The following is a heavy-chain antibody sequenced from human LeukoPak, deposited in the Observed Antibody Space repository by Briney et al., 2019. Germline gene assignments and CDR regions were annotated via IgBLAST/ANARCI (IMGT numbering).Heavy chain of an antibody. D-gene: IGHD2-2*01. V-gene: IGHV4-59*01. CDR1: GGSISSYY. Sequence: SETLSLTRTVSGGSISSYYWSWIRQPPGKGLEWIGYIYYSGSTNYNPSLKSRVTISVDTSKNQFSLKLSSVTAADTAVYYCARVRKYQLLYWFDPWGQGTLVTVSS. J-gene: IGHJ5*02. CDR2: IYYSGST. CDR3: ARVRKYQLLYWFDP.